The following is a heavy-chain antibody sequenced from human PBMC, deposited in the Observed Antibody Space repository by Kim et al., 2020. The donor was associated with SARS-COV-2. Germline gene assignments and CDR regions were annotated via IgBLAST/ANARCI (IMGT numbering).Heavy chain of an antibody. D-gene: IGHD1-26*01. CDR1: GFTFSSYA. CDR3: VKDAFLVAATFGAWYFDY. Sequence: GGSLRLSCAASGFTFSSYAMSWVRQAPGKGLEWVSAISGSGDSTYYADSVKGRFTISRDNSKNTLYLQMNSLRAEDTAVYYCVKDAFLVAATFGAWYFDYSGQGTLLTASS. CDR2: ISGSGDST. V-gene: IGHV3-23*01. J-gene: IGHJ4*02.